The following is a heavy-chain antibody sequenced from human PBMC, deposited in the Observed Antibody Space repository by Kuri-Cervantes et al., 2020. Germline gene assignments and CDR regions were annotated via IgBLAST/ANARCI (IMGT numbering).Heavy chain of an antibody. D-gene: IGHD1-7*01. CDR3: AKDSLKLPFDY. V-gene: IGHV3-11*04. J-gene: IGHJ4*02. Sequence: GGSLRPSCAATGLTFSDYYMSWIRQAPGKGLAWVSYISSSGSTIYYADSVKGRFTISRDNSKNTLYLQMNSLRAEDTAVYYCAKDSLKLPFDYWGQGTLVTVSS. CDR1: GLTFSDYY. CDR2: ISSSGSTI.